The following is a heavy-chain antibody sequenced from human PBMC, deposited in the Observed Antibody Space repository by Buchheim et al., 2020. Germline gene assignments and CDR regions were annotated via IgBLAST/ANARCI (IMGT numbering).Heavy chain of an antibody. V-gene: IGHV1-46*01. CDR2: INPSGGST. CDR1: GYTFTSYY. CDR3: ARGIKDIDFWSGYYKYYFDY. Sequence: QVQLVQSGAEVKKPGASVKVSCKASGYTFTSYYMHWVRQAPGQGLEWMGIINPSGGSTSYAQKFQGRVTMTRDTSTRTVYMELSSLRSEDTAVYYCARGIKDIDFWSGYYKYYFDYWGQGTL. D-gene: IGHD3-3*01. J-gene: IGHJ4*02.